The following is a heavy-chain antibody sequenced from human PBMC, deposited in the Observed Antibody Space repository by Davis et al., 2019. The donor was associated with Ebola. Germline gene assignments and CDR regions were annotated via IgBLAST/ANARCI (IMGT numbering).Heavy chain of an antibody. Sequence: SVKVSCKASGGTFSSYAISWVRQAPGQGLEWMGGIIPIFGTANYAQKFQGRVTMTEDTSTDTAYMEVSSLRSEDTAVYYCASPETGTGWFDPWGQGTLVTVSS. CDR2: IIPIFGTA. CDR1: GGTFSSYA. J-gene: IGHJ5*02. CDR3: ASPETGTGWFDP. D-gene: IGHD1-1*01. V-gene: IGHV1-69*06.